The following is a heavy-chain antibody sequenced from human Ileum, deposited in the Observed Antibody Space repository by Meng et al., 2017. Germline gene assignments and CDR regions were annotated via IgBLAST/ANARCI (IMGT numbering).Heavy chain of an antibody. J-gene: IGHJ4*02. CDR1: GDSISSRDW. CDR2: ISQESGRT. V-gene: IGHV4-4*02. Sequence: QGRLPESGPGLVKPSGTLSLTCAVSGDSISSRDWWSWVRQPPGKGLEWIGEISQESGRTNYNPSLKSRVTISLDKSKNQFSLNLNSVTAADTAVYYCVRNEGYSLGDWGQGTLVTVSS. CDR3: VRNEGYSLGD. D-gene: IGHD2-21*01.